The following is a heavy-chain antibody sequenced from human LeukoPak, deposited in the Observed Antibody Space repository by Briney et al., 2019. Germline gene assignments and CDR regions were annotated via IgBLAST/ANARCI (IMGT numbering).Heavy chain of an antibody. D-gene: IGHD3-22*01. CDR3: ARGPMGDDYYDSSGYYSNYFDY. CDR2: INPNSGGT. CDR1: GYTFTSYY. J-gene: IGHJ4*02. Sequence: ASVKVSCKASGYTFTSYYMHWVRQAPGQGLEWMGWINPNSGGTNYAQKFQGRVTMIRDTSISTAYMELSRLRSDDTAVYYCARGPMGDDYYDSSGYYSNYFDYWGQGTLVTVSS. V-gene: IGHV1-2*02.